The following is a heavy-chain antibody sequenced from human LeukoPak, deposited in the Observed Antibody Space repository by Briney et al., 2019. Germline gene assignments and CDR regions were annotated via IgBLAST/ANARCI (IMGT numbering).Heavy chain of an antibody. Sequence: GGSLRLSCAASGFMFSSYAMSWVRQAPGKGLEWVSAISGSGGSTYYADSAKGRFAISRDNSKNTLHLQMNSLRAEDTAVYYCAKAGGSSWYFDYWGQGTLVTVSS. CDR1: GFMFSSYA. CDR3: AKAGGSSWYFDY. D-gene: IGHD6-13*01. CDR2: ISGSGGST. V-gene: IGHV3-23*01. J-gene: IGHJ4*02.